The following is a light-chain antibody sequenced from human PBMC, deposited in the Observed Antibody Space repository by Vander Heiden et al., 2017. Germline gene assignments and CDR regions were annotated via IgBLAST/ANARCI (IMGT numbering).Light chain of an antibody. CDR1: QSIGSY. V-gene: IGKV1-39*01. J-gene: IGKJ2*01. CDR2: AAS. CDR3: QQTYNNPYT. Sequence: GDRVTITCRANQSIGSYVNWFQQKPGKVPKLLIHAASSLQSGVPSRLSGSGSGTDFTLTISSLQPEDFATYYCQQTYNNPYTFGQGTKMGIQ.